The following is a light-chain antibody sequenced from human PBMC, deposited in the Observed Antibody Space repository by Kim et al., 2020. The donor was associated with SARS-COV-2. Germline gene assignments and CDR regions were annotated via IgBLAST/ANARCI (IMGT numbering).Light chain of an antibody. Sequence: EIIMTQSPATLSVSPGERATLSCRASQSVGTTLVWYQQRPGQAPRLLIYRASSGATGVPARFSGSGSGTEFTLTISSPQPEDSAVYYCQQHNNWPYTLDQGTRLEIK. J-gene: IGKJ2*01. V-gene: IGKV3-15*01. CDR3: QQHNNWPYT. CDR1: QSVGTT. CDR2: RAS.